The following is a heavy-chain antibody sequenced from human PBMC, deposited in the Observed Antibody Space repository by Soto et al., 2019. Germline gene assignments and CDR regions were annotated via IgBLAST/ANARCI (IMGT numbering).Heavy chain of an antibody. J-gene: IGHJ4*02. CDR1: GGSISSGDYY. V-gene: IGHV4-30-4*01. Sequence: TSETLSLTSTVSGGSISSGDYYWSWIRQPPGKGLEWIGYIYYSGSTYYNPSLKSRVTISVDTSKNQFSLKLSSVTAADTAVYYCAREAASFQQLAAPFDYWGQGTLVTVSS. CDR2: IYYSGST. CDR3: AREAASFQQLAAPFDY. D-gene: IGHD6-13*01.